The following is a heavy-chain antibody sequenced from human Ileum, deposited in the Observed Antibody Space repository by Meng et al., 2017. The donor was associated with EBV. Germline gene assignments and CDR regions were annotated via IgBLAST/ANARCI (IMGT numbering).Heavy chain of an antibody. D-gene: IGHD3-22*01. Sequence: QGQLQESGPGLVKPSDTLSLTCAVSGYSIRSTNWWGWIRQPPGKGLEWIGYIYYSGSTSYNPSLKSRVTMSVDTSKNQFSLNLNSVTAVDTAVYYCARNVPGTSAYYDWGQGTLVTVSS. CDR1: GYSIRSTNW. CDR2: IYYSGST. J-gene: IGHJ4*02. CDR3: ARNVPGTSAYYD. V-gene: IGHV4-28*01.